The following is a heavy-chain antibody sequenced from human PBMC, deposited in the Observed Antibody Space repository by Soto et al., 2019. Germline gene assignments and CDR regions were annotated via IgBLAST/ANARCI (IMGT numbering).Heavy chain of an antibody. V-gene: IGHV3-15*01. CDR1: GLIFSDAW. J-gene: IGHJ4*02. D-gene: IGHD1-1*01. CDR3: TTSNLGVDF. Sequence: GGSLRLSCAASGLIFSDAWMTWVRQAPGKGLEWVGRIKTKPDDGTIDYAAPVRGRFTISRDDSKNTLYLQMTSLTPDDTGVYYCTTSNLGVDFWGPGNLVTVSS. CDR2: IKTKPDDGTI.